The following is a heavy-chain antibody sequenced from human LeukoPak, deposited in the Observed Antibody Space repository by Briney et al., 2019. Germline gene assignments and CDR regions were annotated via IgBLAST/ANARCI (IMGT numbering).Heavy chain of an antibody. Sequence: PWETLSLTCTVSGYSISSGYYWGWTRQTPGKGLEWNGSIYHSGSTYYNPSLKSRVTISVDTSKNQFSLKLSPVTAADTAVYCFARDSGSYYVRVNWLDPWGQKTLVTVSS. V-gene: IGHV4-38-2*02. CDR3: ARDSGSYYVRVNWLDP. J-gene: IGHJ5*02. CDR2: IYHSGST. CDR1: GYSISSGYY. D-gene: IGHD1-26*01.